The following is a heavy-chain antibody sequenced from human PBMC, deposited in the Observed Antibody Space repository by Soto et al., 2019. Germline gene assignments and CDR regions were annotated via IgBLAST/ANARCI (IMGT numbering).Heavy chain of an antibody. V-gene: IGHV4-59*01. D-gene: IGHD4-17*01. CDR1: GGSMSSYY. Sequence: SGTLSLTCTVSGGSMSSYYWSWIRQPPGKGLEWIGYIYYSGSTNYNPSLKSRVTISVDTSKNQFSLKLSSVTAADSAVYYCARVYGPYEDYWGQGTLVTVSS. CDR2: IYYSGST. CDR3: ARVYGPYEDY. J-gene: IGHJ4*02.